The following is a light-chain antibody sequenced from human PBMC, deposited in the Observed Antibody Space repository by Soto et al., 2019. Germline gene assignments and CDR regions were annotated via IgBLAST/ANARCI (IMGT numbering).Light chain of an antibody. CDR3: QHYSNWPPT. CDR2: YAS. J-gene: IGKJ3*01. CDR1: QNVHTN. Sequence: EVVMTQSPATLSLSPGERATLSCTASQNVHTNLAWYQQKPCQAPSLLTSYASTRATGIPAKLSRSGSGTEYTLTISSLQCEDFGVYYCQHYSNWPPTFGPGTKVEIK. V-gene: IGKV3-15*01.